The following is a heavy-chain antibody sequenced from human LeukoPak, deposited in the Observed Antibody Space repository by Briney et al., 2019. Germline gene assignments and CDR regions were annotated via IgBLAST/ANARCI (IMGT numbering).Heavy chain of an antibody. J-gene: IGHJ4*02. CDR1: GASISSYY. D-gene: IGHD3-3*01. CDR2: INHSGST. CDR3: ARTRYYDFWSGFYGPKDKDYVHYFDY. Sequence: SETLSLTCTVSGASISSYYWSWIRQPPGKGLEWIGEINHSGSTNYNPSLKSRVTISVDTSQNQFSLKLSSVTAADTAVYYCARTRYYDFWSGFYGPKDKDYVHYFDYWGQGTLVTVSS. V-gene: IGHV4-34*01.